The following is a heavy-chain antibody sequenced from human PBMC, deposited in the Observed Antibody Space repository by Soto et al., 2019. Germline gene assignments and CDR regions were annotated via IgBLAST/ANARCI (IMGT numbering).Heavy chain of an antibody. CDR3: AKEPYYHSSGYYSHFDY. D-gene: IGHD3-22*01. CDR2: ISGSGGST. J-gene: IGHJ4*02. Sequence: GGSLRLSCAASGFTFSSYAMSWVRQAPGKGLEWVSAISGSGGSTYYADSVKGRFTISRDNSKNTLYLQMNSLRAEDTAVYYCAKEPYYHSSGYYSHFDYWGQGTLVTVSS. V-gene: IGHV3-23*01. CDR1: GFTFSSYA.